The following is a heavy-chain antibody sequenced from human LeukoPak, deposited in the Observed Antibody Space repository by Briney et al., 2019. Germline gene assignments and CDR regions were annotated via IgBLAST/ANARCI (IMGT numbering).Heavy chain of an antibody. CDR1: GGSISSGGYY. CDR2: IYHSGST. D-gene: IGHD2-8*01. V-gene: IGHV4-30-2*01. CDR3: AKVGVMAYYFDY. Sequence: SQTLSLTCTVSGGSISSGGYYWSWIRQPPGKGLEWIGYIYHSGSTYYNPSLKSRVTISVDRSKNQFSLKLSSVTAADTAVYYCAKVGVMAYYFDYWGQGTLVTVSS. J-gene: IGHJ4*02.